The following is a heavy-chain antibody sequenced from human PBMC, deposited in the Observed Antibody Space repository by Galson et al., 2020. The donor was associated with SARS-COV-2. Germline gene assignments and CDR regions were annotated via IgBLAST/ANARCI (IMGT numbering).Heavy chain of an antibody. V-gene: IGHV4-59*01. D-gene: IGHD1-26*01. CDR2: IYYPGST. J-gene: IGHJ4*02. Sequence: SETLSLTCSVSGGTITNYYWSWTRQPPGEAPEWIGPIYYPGSTHYNPTLKNRVTMSVDTSKNQFSLKLNSMTAADTAVYYCARGIIAGATFENWGQGTLVTVSS. CDR1: GGTITNYY. CDR3: ARGIIAGATFEN.